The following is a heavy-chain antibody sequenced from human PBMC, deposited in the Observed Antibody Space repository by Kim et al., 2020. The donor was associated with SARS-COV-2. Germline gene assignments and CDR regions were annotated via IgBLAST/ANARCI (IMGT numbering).Heavy chain of an antibody. V-gene: IGHV3-23*01. D-gene: IGHD3-10*01. CDR2: ISGSGGST. CDR3: AKGLEYYYGSGTGGNWFDP. Sequence: GGSLRLSCAASGFTFSSYAMSWVRQAPGKGLEWVSAISGSGGSTYYADSVKGRFTISRDNSKNTLYLQMNSLRAEDTAVYYCAKGLEYYYGSGTGGNWFDPWGQGTLVTVSS. CDR1: GFTFSSYA. J-gene: IGHJ5*02.